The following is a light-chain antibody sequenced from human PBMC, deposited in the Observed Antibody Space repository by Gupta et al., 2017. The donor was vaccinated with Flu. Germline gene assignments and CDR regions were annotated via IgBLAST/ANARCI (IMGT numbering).Light chain of an antibody. Sequence: EAVMTPFPATLSVSPGERVTLSCRASQSISNNLAWYQQKPGQAPRLLIFDASTRAHGIAARFTGSGSGVEFTLTINSLQSEDFAVYYCHQYNDWPPGPFTFGPGTKVDIK. CDR2: DAS. CDR3: HQYNDWPPGPFT. CDR1: QSISNN. J-gene: IGKJ3*01. V-gene: IGKV3-15*01.